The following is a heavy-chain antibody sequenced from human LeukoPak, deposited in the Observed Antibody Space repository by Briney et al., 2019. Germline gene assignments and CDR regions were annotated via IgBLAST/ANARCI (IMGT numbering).Heavy chain of an antibody. CDR1: GLTLSRSW. Sequence: GGSLRLSCAGSGLTLSRSWMSWVRQAPGKGLEWVSGISGTGDSTYYADSVRGRFTISRDNSKNTLYLQMNSLRAEDTAVYYCAKSRPVFYGSGSYYLNPFDQRGQGTLVTVSS. V-gene: IGHV3-23*01. J-gene: IGHJ4*02. CDR3: AKSRPVFYGSGSYYLNPFDQ. D-gene: IGHD3-10*01. CDR2: ISGTGDST.